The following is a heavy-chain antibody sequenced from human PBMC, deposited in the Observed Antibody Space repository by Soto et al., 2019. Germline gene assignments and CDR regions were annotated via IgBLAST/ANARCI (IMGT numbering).Heavy chain of an antibody. CDR1: GGSLSNYY. D-gene: IGHD3-22*01. Sequence: PSETLSLTCVVSGGSLSNYYWSWIRQPPGKGLEWIGEIKHSGSTNYNPSLKSRVSFSLDTSKNQFSLRLSSVTAADTAVYFCAREFYYDSRGYQFEYWGQGTLVTVSS. V-gene: IGHV4-34*01. CDR2: IKHSGST. CDR3: AREFYYDSRGYQFEY. J-gene: IGHJ4*02.